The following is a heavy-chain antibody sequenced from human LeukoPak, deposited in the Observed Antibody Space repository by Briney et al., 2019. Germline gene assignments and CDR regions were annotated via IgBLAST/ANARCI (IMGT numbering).Heavy chain of an antibody. Sequence: LGESLNFSCNGSGYSFTSYWIGWGRPLPGKGLGWMGRIDPSDNYNNYNTSFQGDVTISADKSISTAYLQWSTLNASDTAMYYGARLVHPPIAAAGVDYWGQGTLVTVSS. CDR3: ARLVHPPIAAAGVDY. CDR1: GYSFTSYW. D-gene: IGHD6-13*01. CDR2: IDPSDNYN. V-gene: IGHV5-10-1*01. J-gene: IGHJ4*02.